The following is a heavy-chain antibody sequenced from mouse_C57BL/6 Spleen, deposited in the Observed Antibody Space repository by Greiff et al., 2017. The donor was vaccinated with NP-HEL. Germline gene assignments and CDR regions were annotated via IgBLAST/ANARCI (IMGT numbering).Heavy chain of an antibody. CDR1: YFAFMASA. J-gene: IGHJ1*03. CDR3: AREGEGYFDV. CDR2: FTMYSDAT. Sequence: LVRPGSSVKLSCKASYFAFMASAMHWVKQRPGHGLEWLGSFTMYSDATEYSENFKGKATLTANTSSSTAYMELSSLTSEDSAVYYCAREGEGYFDVWGTGTTVTVSS. V-gene: IGHV1-49*01.